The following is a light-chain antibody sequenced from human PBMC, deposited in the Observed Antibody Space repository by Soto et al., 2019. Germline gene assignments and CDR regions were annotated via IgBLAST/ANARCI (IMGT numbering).Light chain of an antibody. J-gene: IGKJ4*01. Sequence: EIVLTQSPGTLSLSKRERATLSCRASQSVSSSYLAWYQQKPGQAPRLLIYDASSRATGIPDRFSGSGSGTDFTLTISRLEPEDFAVYYCQQYGNSPLTFGGGTKVDI. CDR2: DAS. V-gene: IGKV3-20*01. CDR1: QSVSSSY. CDR3: QQYGNSPLT.